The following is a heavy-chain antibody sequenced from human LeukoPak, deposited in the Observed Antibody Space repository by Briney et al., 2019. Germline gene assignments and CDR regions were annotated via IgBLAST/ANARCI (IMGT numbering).Heavy chain of an antibody. Sequence: SQTLSLTCAISGDSVSSNSVTWNWIRQSPSRGLEWLGRTYYRSTWYNDYAVSVRGRITVNPDTSKNQFYLHLNSVTPEDTAVYYCARRLTQYDCFDPWGQGILVTVSS. CDR1: GDSVSSNSVT. CDR3: ARRLTQYDCFDP. J-gene: IGHJ5*02. D-gene: IGHD2-2*01. V-gene: IGHV6-1*01. CDR2: TYYRSTWYN.